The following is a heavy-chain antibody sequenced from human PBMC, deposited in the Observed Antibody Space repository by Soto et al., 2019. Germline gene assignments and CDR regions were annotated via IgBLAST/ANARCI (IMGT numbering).Heavy chain of an antibody. J-gene: IGHJ4*02. D-gene: IGHD2-8*01. CDR2: ISSRSSTI. V-gene: IGHV3-11*01. CDR1: GFTFSDYY. CDR3: ASGTNGAVFVY. Sequence: QVQLVESGGGLVKPGGSLRLSCAASGFTFSDYYMSWIRQAPGKGLEWVSYISSRSSTIFYADSVKGRFTISRDNVNNSVYLQMNSLRAEDAAVYYCASGTNGAVFVYWGQGVLVTVSS.